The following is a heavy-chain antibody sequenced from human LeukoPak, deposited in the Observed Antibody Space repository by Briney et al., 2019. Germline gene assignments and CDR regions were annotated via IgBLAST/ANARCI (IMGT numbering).Heavy chain of an antibody. CDR3: AKSNGDYTDESGWKGPGDF. CDR1: GFTFSHYT. D-gene: IGHD3-22*01. Sequence: AGSLRLSCVPSGFTFSHYTMNWVRKPQRRGMEWVSSVNSVDLSTSYADSVRGRFTITRDKSKGTLHPQMDSLRAEDTAVYYCAKSNGDYTDESGWKGPGDFWGRGTLVTVSS. CDR2: VNSVDLST. V-gene: IGHV3-23*03. J-gene: IGHJ4*02.